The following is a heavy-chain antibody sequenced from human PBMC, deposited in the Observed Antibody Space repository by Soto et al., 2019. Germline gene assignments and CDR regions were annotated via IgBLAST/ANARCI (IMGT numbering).Heavy chain of an antibody. V-gene: IGHV3-33*01. Sequence: SLRLSCAASGFTFSSYGMHWVRQVPGKGLEWVAVIWYDGGNKYYADSVKGRFTISRDNSKNTLYLQMNSLRAEDTAVYYCARDHDYGSGSYYKAFGFWGQGNLVTVSS. CDR1: GFTFSSYG. CDR2: IWYDGGNK. CDR3: ARDHDYGSGSYYKAFGF. J-gene: IGHJ4*02. D-gene: IGHD3-10*01.